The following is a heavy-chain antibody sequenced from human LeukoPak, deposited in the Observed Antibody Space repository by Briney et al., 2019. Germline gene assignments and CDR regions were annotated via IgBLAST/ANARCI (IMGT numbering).Heavy chain of an antibody. CDR3: ARGEGGGDGITVGGVIV. CDR2: MNPNSGNT. Sequence: ASVKASCTASGYTFTSYDINWVRQATGQGLEWMGWMNPNSGNTGYAQKFQGRVTMTRNTSISTAYMELSSLRSEDTAVYYCARGEGGGDGITVGGVIVWGQGTLVTVSS. D-gene: IGHD3-16*02. J-gene: IGHJ4*02. CDR1: GYTFTSYD. V-gene: IGHV1-8*01.